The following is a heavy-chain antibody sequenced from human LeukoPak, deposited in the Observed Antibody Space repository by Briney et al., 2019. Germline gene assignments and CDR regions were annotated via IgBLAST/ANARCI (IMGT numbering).Heavy chain of an antibody. CDR1: GYTVTAYY. V-gene: IGHV1-2*02. D-gene: IGHD1-26*01. J-gene: IGHJ4*02. CDR2: INPKTGDT. CDR3: ARDRSLVPVGAEPLGY. Sequence: ASVKVSCKASGYTVTAYYMHWVRQAPGHGLEWMGWINPKTGDTSYDQKFQGRVTMTRDTSINTVYMELRSLTSDDTAVYYCARDRSLVPVGAEPLGYWGQGTLVTVSS.